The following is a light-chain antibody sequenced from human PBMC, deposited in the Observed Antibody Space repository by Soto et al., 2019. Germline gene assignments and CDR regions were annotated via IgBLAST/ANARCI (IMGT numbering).Light chain of an antibody. V-gene: IGLV1-44*01. J-gene: IGLJ2*01. Sequence: QSVLTQPPSASGTPGQRVTISGSGRSSNIGSNTVNWYQQLPGTAPKLLIYSNNQRPSGVPDRFSGSKSGTSASLAISGLQSEDEADYYCAAWDDSLNGYVVFGGGTKLTVL. CDR2: SNN. CDR1: SSNIGSNT. CDR3: AAWDDSLNGYVV.